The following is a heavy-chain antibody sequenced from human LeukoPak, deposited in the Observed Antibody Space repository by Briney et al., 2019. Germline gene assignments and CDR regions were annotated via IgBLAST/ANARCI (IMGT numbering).Heavy chain of an antibody. Sequence: GGSLRLSCAASGFSFSSYSMIWVRQAPGEGLEWVSSISSTSAYIYYADSVKGRFTISRSNPDNVVYLQMNSLEAEDTAVYYCARVAVAGPTGWFDPWGQGTLVTVSS. J-gene: IGHJ5*02. CDR3: ARVAVAGPTGWFDP. CDR2: ISSTSAYI. CDR1: GFSFSSYS. D-gene: IGHD6-19*01. V-gene: IGHV3-21*01.